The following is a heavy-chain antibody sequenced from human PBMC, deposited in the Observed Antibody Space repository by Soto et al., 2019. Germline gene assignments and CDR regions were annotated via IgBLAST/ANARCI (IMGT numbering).Heavy chain of an antibody. V-gene: IGHV1-2*02. CDR1: GYTFTAYY. CDR3: ARAVHTMIQGVRFRVDQ. D-gene: IGHD3-10*01. CDR2: INPNGGGT. Sequence: QVQLVQSGAEMKKPGASVKVSCEASGYTFTAYYIHWVRQAPGQGLEWMGWINPNGGGTNYAQKFQGRVTMTRDTSINTAYMELNRLTSDDTAVYYWARAVHTMIQGVRFRVDQGGQGTLVTVSS. J-gene: IGHJ4*02.